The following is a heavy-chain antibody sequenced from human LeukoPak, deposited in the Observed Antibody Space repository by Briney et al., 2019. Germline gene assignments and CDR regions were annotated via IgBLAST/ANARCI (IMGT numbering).Heavy chain of an antibody. D-gene: IGHD3-3*01. CDR1: GYSFTSYW. V-gene: IGHV5-51*01. CDR2: IYPGDSDT. Sequence: GESLKISCKGSGYSFTSYWIGWVRQMPGKGLEWMGIIYPGDSDTRHSPSFQGQVTISADKSISTAYLQWSSLKASDTAMYYCARLSAVDFWSGYYKVGTDPFDYWGQGTLATVSS. J-gene: IGHJ4*02. CDR3: ARLSAVDFWSGYYKVGTDPFDY.